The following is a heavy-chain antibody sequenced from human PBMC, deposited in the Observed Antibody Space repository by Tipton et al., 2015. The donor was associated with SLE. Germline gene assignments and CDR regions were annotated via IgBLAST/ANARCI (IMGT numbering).Heavy chain of an antibody. CDR2: INHSGST. CDR1: GGSFSGNY. CDR3: ARGISGYSSSWYYYYHHMDV. V-gene: IGHV4-34*01. Sequence: TLSLTCAVFGGSFSGNYWIWIRQPPGKGLEWIGEINHSGSTNYNPSLKSRVTISVDTSKNQFSLKLSSVTVADTAVYYCARGISGYSSSWYYYYHHMDVWGQGTTVTVSS. D-gene: IGHD6-13*01. J-gene: IGHJ6*02.